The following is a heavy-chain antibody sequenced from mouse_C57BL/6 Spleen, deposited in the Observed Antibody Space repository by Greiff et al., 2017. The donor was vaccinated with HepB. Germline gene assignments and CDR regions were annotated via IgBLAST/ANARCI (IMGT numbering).Heavy chain of an antibody. CDR1: GFTFSDYY. CDR2: INYDGSST. Sequence: EVMLVESEGGLVQPGSSMKLSCTASGFTFSDYYMAWVRQVPEKGLEWVANINYDGSSTYYLDSLKSRFIISRDNAKNILYLQMSSLKSEDTATYYGAREGYDGYYDYAMDYWGQGTSVTVSS. V-gene: IGHV5-16*01. CDR3: AREGYDGYYDYAMDY. D-gene: IGHD2-3*01. J-gene: IGHJ4*01.